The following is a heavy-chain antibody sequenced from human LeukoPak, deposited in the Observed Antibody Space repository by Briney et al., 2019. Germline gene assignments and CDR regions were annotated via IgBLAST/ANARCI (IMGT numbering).Heavy chain of an antibody. Sequence: SETLSLTCTVSGGSITSGGYFWSWIRQHPGKGLEWIGNISYSGYTYYNPSLKSRLTISVDTSKNQFSLKLTSVTAADTAVYYCARSFGESYFDYWGQGILVTVSS. CDR1: GGSITSGGYF. V-gene: IGHV4-31*03. J-gene: IGHJ4*02. D-gene: IGHD3-10*01. CDR2: ISYSGYT. CDR3: ARSFGESYFDY.